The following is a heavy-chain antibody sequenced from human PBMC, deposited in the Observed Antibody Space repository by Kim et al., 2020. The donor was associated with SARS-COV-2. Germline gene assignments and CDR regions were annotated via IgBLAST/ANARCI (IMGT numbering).Heavy chain of an antibody. CDR3: ARHGGATDFDY. V-gene: IGHV5-10-1*01. D-gene: IGHD1-26*01. Sequence: NYQPSFQGHLTISADKSITAAYLQWSSLKASDTAMYYCARHGGATDFDYWGQGTLVTVSS. J-gene: IGHJ4*02.